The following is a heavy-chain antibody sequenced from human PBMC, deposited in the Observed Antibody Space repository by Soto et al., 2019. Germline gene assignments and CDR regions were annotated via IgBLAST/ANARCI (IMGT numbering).Heavy chain of an antibody. D-gene: IGHD1-26*01. CDR2: INHSGST. CDR1: GGSFSTYY. Sequence: QVQLQQWGAGLLKPSETLSLTCAIYGGSFSTYYWSWIRQPPGKGLEWIGEINHSGSTNYNPSLKSRVTISVDTSKNQFSLKLSSVTAADTAVYYCARGLLAWDAFDIWGQGTMVTVSS. CDR3: ARGLLAWDAFDI. J-gene: IGHJ3*02. V-gene: IGHV4-34*01.